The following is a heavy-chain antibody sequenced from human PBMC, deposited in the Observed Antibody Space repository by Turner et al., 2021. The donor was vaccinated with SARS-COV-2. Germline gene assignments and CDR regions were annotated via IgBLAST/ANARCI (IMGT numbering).Heavy chain of an antibody. J-gene: IGHJ4*02. V-gene: IGHV3-74*01. Sequence: EVKLVESGGGLVQPGGSVRLSCAASGFTFSSFWMYWVRQAPGKGLVWVSRINSDGSSIGYADSVKGRFTISRDNSKNTLYLQMNSLRAEDTAVYYCARDKGEGSSGWLIPSGSYYFDYWGQGTLVTVSS. CDR3: ARDKGEGSSGWLIPSGSYYFDY. D-gene: IGHD6-19*01. CDR2: INSDGSSI. CDR1: GFTFSSFW.